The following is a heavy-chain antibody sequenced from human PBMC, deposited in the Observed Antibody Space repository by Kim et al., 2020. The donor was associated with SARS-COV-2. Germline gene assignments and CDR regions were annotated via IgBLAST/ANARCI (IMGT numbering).Heavy chain of an antibody. Sequence: GESLKISCKGSGYSFASYWIAWVRQMPGKGLEWMGIIYPGDSHTTYSPSFQGPVTISADKSISTAYLQWNSLKASDTAMYYCARTRDYSISADAFNIWGQGTNGHRLF. CDR1: GYSFASYW. V-gene: IGHV5-51*01. CDR3: ARTRDYSISADAFNI. D-gene: IGHD6-6*01. CDR2: IYPGDSHT. J-gene: IGHJ3*02.